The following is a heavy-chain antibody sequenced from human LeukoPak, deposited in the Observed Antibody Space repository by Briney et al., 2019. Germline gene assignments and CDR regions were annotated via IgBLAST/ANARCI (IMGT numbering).Heavy chain of an antibody. CDR2: ISWNSGSI. CDR1: GFTFDDYA. CDR3: AKGRCSSTSCYPDV. D-gene: IGHD2-2*01. V-gene: IGHV3-9*03. Sequence: PGGSLRLSCAASGFTFDDYAMHWVRQAPGKGLEWVSGISWNSGSIGYADSVKGRFTISRDNAKNSLYLQMNSLRAEDMALYYCAKGRCSSTSCYPDVWGKGTTVTVSS. J-gene: IGHJ6*04.